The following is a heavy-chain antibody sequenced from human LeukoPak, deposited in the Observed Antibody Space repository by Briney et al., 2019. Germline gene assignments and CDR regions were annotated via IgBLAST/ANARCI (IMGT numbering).Heavy chain of an antibody. J-gene: IGHJ4*02. CDR2: IADNGNDK. D-gene: IGHD2-2*01. CDR3: AKDLPAPYFDY. CDR1: GFTLSDYG. Sequence: GGSLRLSCAVSGFTLSDYGMHWVRQAPGKGLEWVAVIADNGNDKWYIDSVKGRFTISRDNSKNTAYLQMNSLGAEDTAVYYCAKDLPAPYFDYWGQGTLVTVSS. V-gene: IGHV3-30*18.